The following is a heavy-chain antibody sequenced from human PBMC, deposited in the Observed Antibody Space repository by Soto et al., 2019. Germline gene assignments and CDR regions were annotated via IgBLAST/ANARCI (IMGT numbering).Heavy chain of an antibody. D-gene: IGHD6-19*01. CDR3: AREGGRKQWRYNWFDP. CDR2: IYYSGST. CDR1: GGSVSSGSYY. Sequence: QVQLQESGPGLVKPSETLSLTCTVSGGSVSSGSYYWSWIRQPPGKGLEWIGYIYYSGSTNYNPSLKSRVIISVDTSKNQFSLKLSSVTAADTAVYYCAREGGRKQWRYNWFDPWGQGTLVTVSS. J-gene: IGHJ5*02. V-gene: IGHV4-61*01.